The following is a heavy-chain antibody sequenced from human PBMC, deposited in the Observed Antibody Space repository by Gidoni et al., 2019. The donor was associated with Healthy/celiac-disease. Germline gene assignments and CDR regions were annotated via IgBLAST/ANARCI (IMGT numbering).Heavy chain of an antibody. CDR1: GGPISSGDYS. D-gene: IGHD3-22*01. J-gene: IGHJ6*03. CDR3: ASLYYYDSSGYYISMGYYYMDV. V-gene: IGHV4-30-4*01. Sequence: QVQLQESGPGLVKPSQTLSLTCTVSGGPISSGDYSWRWSRQPLGKGLEWIGYIYYSGSTYYNPSLKSRVTISVDTSKNQFSLKLSSVTAADTAVYYCASLYYYDSSGYYISMGYYYMDVWGKGTTVTVSS. CDR2: IYYSGST.